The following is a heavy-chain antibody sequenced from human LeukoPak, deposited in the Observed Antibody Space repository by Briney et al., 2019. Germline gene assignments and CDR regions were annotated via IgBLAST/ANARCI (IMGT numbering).Heavy chain of an antibody. Sequence: PGGSLRLSCAASGFTFNNYGMNWVRQAPGKGLEWVANIKQDGSEKKYVDSVKGRFSISRDNAKNSLYLQMNSLRAEDTAMYYCARFEGPYDAFDIWGQGTMVTVSS. CDR1: GFTFNNYG. J-gene: IGHJ3*02. CDR3: ARFEGPYDAFDI. CDR2: IKQDGSEK. V-gene: IGHV3-7*01.